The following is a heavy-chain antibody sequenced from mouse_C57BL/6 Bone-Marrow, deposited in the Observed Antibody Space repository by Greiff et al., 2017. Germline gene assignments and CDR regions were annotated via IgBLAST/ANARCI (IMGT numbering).Heavy chain of an antibody. J-gene: IGHJ2*01. CDR1: GYTFTSYW. CDR3: ARRYLFPCDY. Sequence: QVQLQQPGAELVKPGASVKLSCKASGYTFTSYWMQWVKQRPGQGLEWIGEIDPSDSYTNSNQTFKGTATLTVDTSSSTAYMQLSSLTSEDSAVYYCARRYLFPCDYGGQGTTLTVSS. V-gene: IGHV1-50*01. CDR2: IDPSDSYT. D-gene: IGHD5-1*01.